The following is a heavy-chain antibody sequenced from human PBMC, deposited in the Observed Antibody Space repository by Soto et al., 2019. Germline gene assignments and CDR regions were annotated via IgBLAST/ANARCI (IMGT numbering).Heavy chain of an antibody. J-gene: IGHJ3*02. CDR1: GFTFSSYW. Sequence: GGSLRLSCAASGFTFSSYWMSWVRQAPGKGLEWVANIKQDGREKYYVDSVKGRFTISRDNAKNSLYLQMNSLRAEDTAVYYCARGDFGSGYDAFDNWGQGTMVTVSS. CDR3: ARGDFGSGYDAFDN. CDR2: IKQDGREK. V-gene: IGHV3-7*04. D-gene: IGHD3-3*01.